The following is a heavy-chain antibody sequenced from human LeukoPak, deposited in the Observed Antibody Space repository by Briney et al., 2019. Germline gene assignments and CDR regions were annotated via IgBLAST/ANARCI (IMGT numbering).Heavy chain of an antibody. CDR2: INPNSGGT. Sequence: GASVKVSCKASGYTFTGYYMHWVRQAPGQGLEWMGWINPNSGGTNYAQKFQGRVTMTRDTSISTDYMELSRLRSDDTAVYYCARVPALLLWFGEFDYWGQGTLVTVSS. V-gene: IGHV1-2*02. CDR1: GYTFTGYY. D-gene: IGHD3-10*01. CDR3: ARVPALLLWFGEFDY. J-gene: IGHJ4*02.